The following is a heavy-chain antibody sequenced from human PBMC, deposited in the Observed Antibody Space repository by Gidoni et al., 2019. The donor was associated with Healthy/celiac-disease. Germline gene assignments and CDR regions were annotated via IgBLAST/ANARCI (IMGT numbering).Heavy chain of an antibody. Sequence: EVQLVESGGGLVQPGGSLRLSCAASGFTVSSNYMSWVRQAPGKGLEWVSVIDSGGSTYYADSVKGRFTISRHNSKNTLYLQMNSLRAEDTAVYYCASMVAARPNYYYYYGMDVWGQGTTVTVSS. CDR3: ASMVAARPNYYYYYGMDV. CDR2: IDSGGST. D-gene: IGHD2-15*01. CDR1: GFTVSSNY. J-gene: IGHJ6*02. V-gene: IGHV3-53*04.